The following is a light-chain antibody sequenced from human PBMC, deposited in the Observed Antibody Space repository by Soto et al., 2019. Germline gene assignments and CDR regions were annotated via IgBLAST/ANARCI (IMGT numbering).Light chain of an antibody. V-gene: IGLV2-23*02. J-gene: IGLJ1*01. CDR2: EVS. CDR3: CSYAGSFYV. Sequence: QSVLAQPASVSGSPGQSITISCTGTSSDVGSYNLVSWYQQHPGKAPKLMIYEVSKRPSGVSNRFSGSKSGNTASLTISGLQAEDGADYYCCSYAGSFYVFGTGTKVTVL. CDR1: SSDVGSYNL.